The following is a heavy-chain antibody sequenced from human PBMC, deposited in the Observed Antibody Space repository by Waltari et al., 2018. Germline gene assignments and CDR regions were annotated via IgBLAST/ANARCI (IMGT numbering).Heavy chain of an antibody. J-gene: IGHJ4*02. CDR3: ARGGGIQLWFDY. CDR1: GYSISSGYY. Sequence: QVQLQESGPGLVKPSETLSLTCAVSGYSISSGYYWGWIRQPPGKGLEWIGSIYHSGSTYYNPSLKSRVTISVDTSKNQFSLKLSSVTAADTAVYYCARGGGIQLWFDYWGQGTLVTVSS. V-gene: IGHV4-38-2*01. CDR2: IYHSGST. D-gene: IGHD5-18*01.